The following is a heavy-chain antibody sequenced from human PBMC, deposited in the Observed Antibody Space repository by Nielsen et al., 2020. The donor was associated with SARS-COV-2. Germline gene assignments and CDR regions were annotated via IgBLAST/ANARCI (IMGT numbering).Heavy chain of an antibody. J-gene: IGHJ4*02. CDR2: ISWNSGSI. CDR1: GFTFDDYA. Sequence: GGSLRLSCAASGFTFDDYAMHWVRQAPGKGLEWVSGISWNSGSIGYADSVKGRFTISRDNAKNSLYLQMNSLRAEDTALYYCAKLAWGYDYGTHSDYWGQGTLVTVSS. V-gene: IGHV3-9*01. CDR3: AKLAWGYDYGTHSDY. D-gene: IGHD5-12*01.